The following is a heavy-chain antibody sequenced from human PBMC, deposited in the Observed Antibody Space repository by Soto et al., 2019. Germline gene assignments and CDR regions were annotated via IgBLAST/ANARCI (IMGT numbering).Heavy chain of an antibody. CDR3: VRGTGVMTAFAYFDY. CDR1: GFTFKTFV. Sequence: EVQLVESGGGLVQPGGSLRLSCAASGFTFKTFVMNWVRQAPGKGLEWVSYISGSSNTINFADSVRGRFTISRDNAKNSMYLQMNSLRDEDTALYYCVRGTGVMTAFAYFDYWGQGTLVNVSS. J-gene: IGHJ4*02. D-gene: IGHD2-21*02. CDR2: ISGSSNTI. V-gene: IGHV3-48*02.